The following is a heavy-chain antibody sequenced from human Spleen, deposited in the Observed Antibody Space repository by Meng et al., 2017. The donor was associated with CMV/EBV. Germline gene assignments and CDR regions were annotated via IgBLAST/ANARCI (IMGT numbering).Heavy chain of an antibody. CDR2: IYNGGST. CDR3: ARRRIIRGSPFDY. CDR1: GFTFNRYW. J-gene: IGHJ4*02. V-gene: IGHV4-59*05. Sequence: GSLRLSCAASGFTFNRYWMSWVRQAPGKGLEWIGSIYNGGSTYYNPSLKSRVTMSVDTSKNRFSLELTSVTAADTAVYYCARRRIIRGSPFDYWGQGTLVTVSS. D-gene: IGHD3-10*01.